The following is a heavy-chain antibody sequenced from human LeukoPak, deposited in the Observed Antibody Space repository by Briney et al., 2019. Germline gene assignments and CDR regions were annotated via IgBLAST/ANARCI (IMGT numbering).Heavy chain of an antibody. CDR1: GFTFSTYW. CDR2: INSDGSST. D-gene: IGHD6-19*01. CDR3: ARETVTVAGNWCDP. Sequence: GGSLRLSCGASGFTFSTYWMHWVRQAPGKGLVWVSRINSDGSSTGYADSVRGRFTISRDNAKNTLYLQMNSLRVDDTAVYYCARETVTVAGNWCDPWGQGTLVTVSS. J-gene: IGHJ5*02. V-gene: IGHV3-74*01.